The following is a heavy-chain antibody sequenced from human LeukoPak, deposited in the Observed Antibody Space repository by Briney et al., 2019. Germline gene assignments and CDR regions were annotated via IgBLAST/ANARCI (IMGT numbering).Heavy chain of an antibody. CDR3: AKPQYYYDSSGYYSEYYYGMDV. CDR2: ISSNGGGT. CDR1: GFSFSNYA. V-gene: IGHV3-64*01. J-gene: IGHJ6*02. Sequence: PGGSLRLSCAASGFSFSNYAMHWVRQAPGKGLEYVSSISSNGGGTNYVNSVKGRFTISRDNSKNTLYLQMGSLRAEDVAVYYCAKPQYYYDSSGYYSEYYYGMDVWGQGTTVTVSS. D-gene: IGHD3-22*01.